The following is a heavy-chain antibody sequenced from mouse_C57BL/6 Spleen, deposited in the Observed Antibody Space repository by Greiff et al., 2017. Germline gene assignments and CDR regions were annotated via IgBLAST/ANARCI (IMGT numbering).Heavy chain of an antibody. D-gene: IGHD1-1*01. CDR2: IYPGDGDT. CDR1: GYAFSSSW. V-gene: IGHV1-82*01. CDR3: ARGHYYGSSYLYYAMDY. J-gene: IGHJ4*01. Sequence: QVQLQQSGPELVKPGASVKISCKASGYAFSSSWMNWVKQRPGKGLEWIGRIYPGDGDTNYNGKFKGKATLTADKSSSTAYMQLSSLTSEDSAVYFCARGHYYGSSYLYYAMDYWGQGTSVTVSS.